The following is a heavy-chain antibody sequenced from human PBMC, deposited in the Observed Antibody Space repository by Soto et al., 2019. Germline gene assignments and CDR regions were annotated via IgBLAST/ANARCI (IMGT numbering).Heavy chain of an antibody. D-gene: IGHD3-16*01. V-gene: IGHV1-8*01. Sequence: ASVKVSCKASGYTLTRYDINGVRQAAGQGLEWMGWMNPNSGNTGYAQKFQGRVTMTMNTSISTAYMELSSLRSEDTAVYSCASRPVPYGAGMDVWGQGTTVTVSS. CDR3: ASRPVPYGAGMDV. J-gene: IGHJ6*02. CDR2: MNPNSGNT. CDR1: GYTLTRYD.